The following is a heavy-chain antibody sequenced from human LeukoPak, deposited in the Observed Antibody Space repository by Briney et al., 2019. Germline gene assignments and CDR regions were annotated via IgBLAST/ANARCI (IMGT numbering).Heavy chain of an antibody. J-gene: IGHJ4*02. CDR3: AKVEGWCSSTSCYNVY. Sequence: GGSLRLSCAASGFTFSTYWMHWVRQAPGKGLVWVSRINTDGSTTGYADSVKGRFTISRDNSKNTLYLQMNSLRAEDTAVYYCAKVEGWCSSTSCYNVYWGQGTLVTVSS. V-gene: IGHV3-74*01. D-gene: IGHD2-2*02. CDR1: GFTFSTYW. CDR2: INTDGSTT.